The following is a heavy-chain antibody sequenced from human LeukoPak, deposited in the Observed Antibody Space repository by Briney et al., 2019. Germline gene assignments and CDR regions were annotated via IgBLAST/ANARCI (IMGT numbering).Heavy chain of an antibody. CDR2: IYSGGST. Sequence: GGSLRLSCTASGFTVTSNYMAWVRQAPGKGLEWVSFIYSGGSTYYADSVKGRFTISRDNAKNTLYLQMNSLRVEDTAVYYCARDFCSAGSCYPDNWGQGTLVTVSS. CDR3: ARDFCSAGSCYPDN. J-gene: IGHJ4*02. CDR1: GFTVTSNY. V-gene: IGHV3-66*01. D-gene: IGHD2-15*01.